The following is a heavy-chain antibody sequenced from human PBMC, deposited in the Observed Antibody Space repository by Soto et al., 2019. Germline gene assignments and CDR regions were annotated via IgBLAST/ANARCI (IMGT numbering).Heavy chain of an antibody. J-gene: IGHJ4*02. Sequence: EVQLLESGGGLVQPGGSLRLSCAASGFTLGRYGMSWVRQAPGKGLEWVSAVSPNGQGIYYADSVRGRFTISRDFSKNTVFLHMDSLRAEDTAVYYCARGRGIYNSGRSELDQWGQGTLVTVSS. CDR3: ARGRGIYNSGRSELDQ. V-gene: IGHV3-23*01. D-gene: IGHD3-16*01. CDR1: GFTLGRYG. CDR2: VSPNGQGI.